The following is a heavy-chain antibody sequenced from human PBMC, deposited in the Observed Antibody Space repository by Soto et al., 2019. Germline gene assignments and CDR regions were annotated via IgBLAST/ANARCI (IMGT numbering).Heavy chain of an antibody. J-gene: IGHJ6*02. V-gene: IGHV1-69*01. CDR2: IIPIFGTA. D-gene: IGHD6-6*01. Sequence: QVQLVQSGAEVKKPGSSVKVSCKASGGTFSSYAISWVRQAPGQGLEWMGGIIPIFGTANYAQKFQGSVTITADESKSTAYMELSSLRSEDTAVYYCARAYSSSSLVYGMDVWGQGTTVTVSS. CDR1: GGTFSSYA. CDR3: ARAYSSSSLVYGMDV.